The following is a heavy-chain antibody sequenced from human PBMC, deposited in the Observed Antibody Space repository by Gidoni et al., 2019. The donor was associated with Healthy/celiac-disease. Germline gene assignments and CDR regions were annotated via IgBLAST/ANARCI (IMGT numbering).Heavy chain of an antibody. CDR2: ISSSSSYI. CDR1: GFTCSSYS. J-gene: IGHJ4*02. CDR3: ARDPSSGWYDY. Sequence: EVQLVESGGGLVKPGGSLRLSCAAFGFTCSSYSMNRVRQAPGKGLEWGSSISSSSSYIYYADSVKGRFTISRDNAKNSLYLQMNSLRAEDTAVYYCARDPSSGWYDYWGQGTLVTVSS. D-gene: IGHD6-19*01. V-gene: IGHV3-21*01.